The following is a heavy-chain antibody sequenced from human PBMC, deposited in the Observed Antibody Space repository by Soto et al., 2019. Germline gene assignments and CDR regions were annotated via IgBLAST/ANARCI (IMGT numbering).Heavy chain of an antibody. CDR3: ARASYVDEGLNQ. D-gene: IGHD3-16*01. J-gene: IGHJ4*02. CDR1: GFTFSSYA. Sequence: EVQLLESGGGLVQPGGSLRLSCAASGFTFSSYAMSWVRQAPGKGLEWVSTVSGSGVSTYYADSVKGRFTFSRDNSKNTLYFQMNSLRAEDTARYYCARASYVDEGLNQWGQGTLVTVSS. V-gene: IGHV3-23*01. CDR2: VSGSGVST.